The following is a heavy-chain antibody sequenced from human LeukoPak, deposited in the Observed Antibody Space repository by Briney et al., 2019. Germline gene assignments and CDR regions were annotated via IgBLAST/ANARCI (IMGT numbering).Heavy chain of an antibody. D-gene: IGHD2-2*01. CDR2: INSDGGGA. J-gene: IGHJ4*02. CDR1: GITFGNNW. V-gene: IGHV3-74*01. Sequence: PGGSLRLSCAASGITFGNNWMHWVRQGPGKGLVWISRINSDGGGAIYADSVKGRFTISRDNAKNSLYLQMNSLRAEDTAVYYCARGGDIVVVPAALDYWGQGTLVTVSS. CDR3: ARGGDIVVVPAALDY.